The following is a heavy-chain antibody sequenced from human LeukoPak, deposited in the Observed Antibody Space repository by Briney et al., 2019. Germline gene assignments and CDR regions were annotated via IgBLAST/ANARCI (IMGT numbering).Heavy chain of an antibody. V-gene: IGHV3-23*01. J-gene: IGHJ4*02. CDR1: GFTYSSYA. CDR3: AKAMLWFGEFMYYFDY. Sequence: GGSLRLSCAASGFTYSSYAMSWVRQAPGKGLEWVSAISGSGGSTYYADSVKGWFTISRDNSKNTLYLQMNSLRAEDTAVYYCAKAMLWFGEFMYYFDYWGQGTLVTVSS. D-gene: IGHD3-10*01. CDR2: ISGSGGST.